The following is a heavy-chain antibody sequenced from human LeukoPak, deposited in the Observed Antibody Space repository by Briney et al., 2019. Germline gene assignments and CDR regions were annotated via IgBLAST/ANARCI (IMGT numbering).Heavy chain of an antibody. CDR3: AREFGDYAFDY. Sequence: SAETLSLTCTVSGGSISRYYWSWLRQPPGKGLEWIGYIYYSGSTNYNPSLKSRVTISVDTSKNQFSLKLSSVTAADTAVYYCAREFGDYAFDYWGQGTLVTVSS. D-gene: IGHD4-17*01. V-gene: IGHV4-59*01. CDR1: GGSISRYY. CDR2: IYYSGST. J-gene: IGHJ4*02.